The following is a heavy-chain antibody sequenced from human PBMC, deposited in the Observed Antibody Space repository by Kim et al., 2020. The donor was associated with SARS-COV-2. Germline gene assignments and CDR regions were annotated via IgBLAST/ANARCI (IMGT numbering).Heavy chain of an antibody. CDR1: GGTFGTYP. CDR2: IIPFFDTT. Sequence: SVKVSCKASGGTFGTYPISWVRQAPGQGLEWMGGIIPFFDTTNYAPKFQGRVTMTADDSTRTTYMELSSLKSGDTAVYFCVSRFFDSSGNYHDFWGQGT. V-gene: IGHV1-69*13. CDR3: VSRFFDSSGNYHDF. J-gene: IGHJ4*02. D-gene: IGHD3-22*01.